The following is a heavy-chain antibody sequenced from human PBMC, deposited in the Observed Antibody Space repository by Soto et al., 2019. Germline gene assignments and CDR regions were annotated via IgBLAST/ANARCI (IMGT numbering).Heavy chain of an antibody. CDR1: GYTFTSYY. J-gene: IGHJ4*02. V-gene: IGHV1-46*01. CDR2: INPSGGST. D-gene: IGHD3-3*01. Sequence: GASGKVSCKASGYTFTSYYMHWVRQAPGQGLEWMGIINPSGGSTSYAQKFQGRVTMTRDTSTSTVYMELSSLRSEDTAVYYCARDGITIFGVVTKPYDYWGRGTLVTVSS. CDR3: ARDGITIFGVVTKPYDY.